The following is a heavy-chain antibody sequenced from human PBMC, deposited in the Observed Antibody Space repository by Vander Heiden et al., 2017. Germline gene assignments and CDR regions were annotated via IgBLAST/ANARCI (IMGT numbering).Heavy chain of an antibody. CDR1: GYTFTSYY. V-gene: IGHV1-46*01. CDR2: INPSGGST. J-gene: IGHJ4*02. D-gene: IGHD6-13*01. CDR3: ARDQWAAAGDFDY. Sequence: VQLVQSGADVQKPGASVKASCMASGYTFTSYYMHWLRQAAGQGLELMGIINPSGGSTSYAQKFQGRVTMTRDTSTSTVYMELSSLRSEDTAVYYCARDQWAAAGDFDYWGQGALVTVSS.